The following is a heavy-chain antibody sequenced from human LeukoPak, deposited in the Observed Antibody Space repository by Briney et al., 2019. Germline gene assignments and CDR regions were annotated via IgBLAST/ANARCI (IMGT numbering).Heavy chain of an antibody. CDR1: GGSFSGYY. CDR3: ARGDVRLHWFDP. V-gene: IGHV4-34*01. J-gene: IGHJ5*02. Sequence: PSETLSLTCAVYGGSFSGYYWSWIRQPPGKGLEWIGEINHSGSTNYNPSLKSRVTISVDTSKNQFSLNLSSVTAADTAVYYCARGDVRLHWFDPWGQGTLVTVSS. CDR2: INHSGST. D-gene: IGHD2-21*01.